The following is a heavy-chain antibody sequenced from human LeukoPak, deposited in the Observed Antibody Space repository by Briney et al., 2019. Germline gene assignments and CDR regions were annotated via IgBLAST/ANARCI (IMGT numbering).Heavy chain of an antibody. D-gene: IGHD1-1*01. V-gene: IGHV4-34*01. CDR2: INHSGST. CDR1: GGYSSGYY. Sequence: PSGTLSRTCAVDGGYSSGYYCSLIRPPPRHRLEWFGEINHSGSTNYNPSLKSRVTISVDTSKNQFSLKLSSVTAADTAVYYCASHLYNWNPFFDYWGQGTLVTVSS. CDR3: ASHLYNWNPFFDY. J-gene: IGHJ4*02.